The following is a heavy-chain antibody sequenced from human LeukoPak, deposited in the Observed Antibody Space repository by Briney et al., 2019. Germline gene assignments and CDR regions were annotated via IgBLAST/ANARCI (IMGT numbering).Heavy chain of an antibody. V-gene: IGHV3-48*04. J-gene: IGHJ6*03. CDR3: ARERYNWNYGYMDV. D-gene: IGHD1-20*01. Sequence: GGSLRLSCAASGFTFSSYSMNWVRQAPGKGLEWVSYISSSSSTIYYADSVKGRFTISRDNAKNSLYLQMNSLRAEDTAVYYCARERYNWNYGYMDVRGKGTTVTVSS. CDR1: GFTFSSYS. CDR2: ISSSSSTI.